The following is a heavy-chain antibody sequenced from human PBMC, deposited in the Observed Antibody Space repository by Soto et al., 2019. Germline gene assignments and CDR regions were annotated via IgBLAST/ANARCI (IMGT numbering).Heavy chain of an antibody. D-gene: IGHD6-13*01. Sequence: SETLSLTCAVYGGSFSGYYWSWIRQPPGKGLEWIGEINHSGSTNYNPSLKSRVTISVDTSKNQFSLKLSSVTAADTAVYYCARGGFASGSSWYFPKKLFDYWGQGTLVTVSS. V-gene: IGHV4-34*01. CDR3: ARGGFASGSSWYFPKKLFDY. J-gene: IGHJ4*02. CDR2: INHSGST. CDR1: GGSFSGYY.